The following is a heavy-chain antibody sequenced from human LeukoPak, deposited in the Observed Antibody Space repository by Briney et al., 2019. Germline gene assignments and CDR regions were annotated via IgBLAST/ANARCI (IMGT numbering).Heavy chain of an antibody. D-gene: IGHD6-13*01. V-gene: IGHV4-39*01. Sequence: PSETLSLTCIVSGASISSHYWGWIRQPPGKGLEWIGNIYYSGTTYYNPSLKSRVTISVDMSKNQFSLKLSSVTAADTAVYYCARRDSSSYAFDIWGQGTMVTVSS. CDR2: IYYSGTT. CDR3: ARRDSSSYAFDI. J-gene: IGHJ3*02. CDR1: GASISSHY.